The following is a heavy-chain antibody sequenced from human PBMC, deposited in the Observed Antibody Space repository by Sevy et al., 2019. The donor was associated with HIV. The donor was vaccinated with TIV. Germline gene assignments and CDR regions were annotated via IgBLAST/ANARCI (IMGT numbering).Heavy chain of an antibody. CDR1: AYTFTNND. J-gene: IGHJ4*02. CDR2: MNPNSADT. CDR3: ARVSPCGGDCYYFDF. Sequence: ASVKVSCTASAYTFTNNDIIWVRQATGQGLEWMGGMNPNSADTGYALKFQGRVTLTNNPSRSTAYMELGSLTSEDTAVYYCARVSPCGGDCYYFDFWGQGTLLTVSS. D-gene: IGHD2-21*02. V-gene: IGHV1-8*01.